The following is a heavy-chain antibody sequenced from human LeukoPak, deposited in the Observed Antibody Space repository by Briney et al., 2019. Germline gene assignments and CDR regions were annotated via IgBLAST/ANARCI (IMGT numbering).Heavy chain of an antibody. D-gene: IGHD1-26*01. CDR1: GYSISSGYY. J-gene: IGHJ3*02. CDR2: IYHSGST. V-gene: IGHV4-38-2*02. Sequence: SETLSLTCTVSGYSISSGYYWGWIRQPPGKGLEWIGSIYHSGSTNYNPSLKSRVTISVDTSKNQFSLKLSSVTAVDTAVYYCARGPVGGATYYDGDAFDIWGQGTMVTVSS. CDR3: ARGPVGGATYYDGDAFDI.